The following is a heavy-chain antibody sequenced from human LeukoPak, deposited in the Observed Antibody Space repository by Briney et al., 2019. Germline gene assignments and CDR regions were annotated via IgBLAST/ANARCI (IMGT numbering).Heavy chain of an antibody. Sequence: PGGTLRLFCAASGFTFSSYSMIWVRRDPGKGREGVSFISSSGSTMYFADSVKGRFTISRDNAKNSLYLQMSSLRAEDTAVYCCARAYGKYYYMDFWGKGTTVTVSS. CDR1: GFTFSSYS. D-gene: IGHD3-16*01. CDR2: ISSSGSTM. CDR3: ARAYGKYYYMDF. J-gene: IGHJ6*03. V-gene: IGHV3-48*01.